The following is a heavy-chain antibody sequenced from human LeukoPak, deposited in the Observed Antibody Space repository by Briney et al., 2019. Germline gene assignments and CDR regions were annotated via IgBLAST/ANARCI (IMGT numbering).Heavy chain of an antibody. CDR3: ARDYDFWSGFFDY. CDR1: GFTFSNYW. D-gene: IGHD3-3*01. CDR2: INSDGSST. V-gene: IGHV3-74*01. Sequence: GGSLRLSCAASGFTFSNYWMHWVRQAPGKGLAWVSRINSDGSSTSYADSVKGRFTISRDNAKNTLSLQMNSLRAEDTAVYYCARDYDFWSGFFDYWGQGTLVTVSS. J-gene: IGHJ4*02.